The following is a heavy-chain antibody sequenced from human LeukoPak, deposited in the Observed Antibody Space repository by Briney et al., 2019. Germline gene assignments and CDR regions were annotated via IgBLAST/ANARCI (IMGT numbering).Heavy chain of an antibody. CDR3: ARARYVNSFYAFDI. J-gene: IGHJ3*02. D-gene: IGHD3-9*01. V-gene: IGHV4-59*01. Sequence: SETLSLTCTVPGGSISTYYWSWIRLPPGKGLQWIGYLSKSGNTNYSPSLKSRVTIFGDTSKNQFFLKLSSVTAADTAVYYCARARYVNSFYAFDIWGQGTLVTVSS. CDR1: GGSISTYY. CDR2: LSKSGNT.